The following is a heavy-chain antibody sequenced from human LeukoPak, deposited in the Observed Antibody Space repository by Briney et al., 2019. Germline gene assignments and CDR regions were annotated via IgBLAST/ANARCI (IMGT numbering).Heavy chain of an antibody. Sequence: AASVKVSCKASGYTFTGYYMHWVRQAPGQGLEWMGWINPNSGGTNYAQKFQGRVTMTRDTSISTAYMELSRLRSDDTAVYYCAGLPPYSSSWFPWGQGTLVTVSS. J-gene: IGHJ5*02. V-gene: IGHV1-2*02. CDR1: GYTFTGYY. CDR2: INPNSGGT. D-gene: IGHD6-13*01. CDR3: AGLPPYSSSWFP.